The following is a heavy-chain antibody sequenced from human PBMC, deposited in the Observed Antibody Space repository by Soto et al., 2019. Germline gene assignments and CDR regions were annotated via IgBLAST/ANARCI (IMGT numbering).Heavy chain of an antibody. CDR3: ARSSHKESWFDP. V-gene: IGHV4-4*07. CDR2: IHASGNT. D-gene: IGHD6-19*01. Sequence: SETLSLTCSVSGGSLNNFYWNWIRQTAGKGLGWIGRIHASGNTNYNPSLKSRATLSVDTSKSQFSLKVRSVTAADTAVYYCARSSHKESWFDPWGQGTLVTVSS. CDR1: GGSLNNFY. J-gene: IGHJ5*02.